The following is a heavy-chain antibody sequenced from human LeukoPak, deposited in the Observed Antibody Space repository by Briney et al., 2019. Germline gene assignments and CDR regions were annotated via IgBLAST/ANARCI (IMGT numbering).Heavy chain of an antibody. CDR2: ISYDGSNK. J-gene: IGHJ4*02. CDR3: AKSLKNDFWSAPRAFDY. Sequence: GGSLRLSCAASGFTFSSEWMNWVRQAPGKELEWVAVISYDGSNKYYADSVKGRFTISRDNSKNTLYLQMNSLRAEDTAVYYCAKSLKNDFWSAPRAFDYWGQGTLVTVSS. D-gene: IGHD3-3*01. CDR1: GFTFSSEW. V-gene: IGHV3-30*18.